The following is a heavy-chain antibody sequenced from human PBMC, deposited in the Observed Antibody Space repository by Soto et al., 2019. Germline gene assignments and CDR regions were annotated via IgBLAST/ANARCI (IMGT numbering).Heavy chain of an antibody. V-gene: IGHV3-48*02. J-gene: IGHJ4*02. CDR3: ARGISWSDY. Sequence: EVQLVESGGGLIQPGGSLRLSCAASGFTFSTYSMNWVRQAPGKGLEWVSHISSGSSTIYYVDSVKGRFTISRDNAKNSLYLQMNNLRDEDTAVYYCARGISWSDYWGQGTLVTVSS. CDR2: ISSGSSTI. D-gene: IGHD3-16*01. CDR1: GFTFSTYS.